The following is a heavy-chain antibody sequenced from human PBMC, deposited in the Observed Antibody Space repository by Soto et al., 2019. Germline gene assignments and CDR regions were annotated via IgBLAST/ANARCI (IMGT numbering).Heavy chain of an antibody. CDR2: ISYDGSNK. CDR3: AKPIAAAVYGMDV. CDR1: GFTFSSYG. J-gene: IGHJ6*02. V-gene: IGHV3-30*18. D-gene: IGHD6-13*01. Sequence: QSGGSLRLSCAASGFTFSSYGMHWVRQAPGKGLEWVAVISYDGSNKYYADSVKGRFTISRDNSKNTLYLQMNSLRAEDTAVYYCAKPIAAAVYGMDVWGQGTTVTVSS.